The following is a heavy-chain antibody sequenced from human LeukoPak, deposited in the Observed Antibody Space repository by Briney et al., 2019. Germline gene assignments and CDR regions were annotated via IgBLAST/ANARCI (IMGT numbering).Heavy chain of an antibody. CDR3: PRGSGAFDI. V-gene: IGHV1-18*01. D-gene: IGHD7-27*01. CDR1: GYTFTSYG. CDR2: ISAYNGNT. J-gene: IGHJ3*02. Sequence: GASVKVSCKASGYTFTSYGISWVRQAPGQGLECMGWISAYNGNTNYAQKLQGRVTMPTDTSTSTAYTELRSLRSDDTSVCYCPRGSGAFDIWGQGTMVTVSS.